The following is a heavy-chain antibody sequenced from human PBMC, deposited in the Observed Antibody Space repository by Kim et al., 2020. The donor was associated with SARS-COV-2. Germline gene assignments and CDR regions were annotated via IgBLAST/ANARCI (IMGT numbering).Heavy chain of an antibody. CDR1: GYSLAGLA. CDR3: ATDAGRGYFES. Sequence: ASVKVSCNISGYSLAGLAVQWVRLADGKGLEWLGSLDPEDGESIFPQQFQGRVTVAGDRSTDTASLELSSLKSEDTGIYYCATDAGRGYFESWGQGTLVIVSS. CDR2: LDPEDGES. D-gene: IGHD3-10*01. J-gene: IGHJ4*02. V-gene: IGHV1-24*01.